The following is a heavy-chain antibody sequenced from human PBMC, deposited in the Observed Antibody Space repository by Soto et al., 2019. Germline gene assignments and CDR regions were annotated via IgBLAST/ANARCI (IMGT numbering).Heavy chain of an antibody. J-gene: IGHJ6*03. Sequence: PGRSLRLSCAASGFTFSSYAMSWVRQAPGKGLEWVSAISGSGGSTYYADSVKGRFTISRDNSKNTLYLQMNSLRAEDTAVYYCAKDRIFGVVIIAYYLDVWGKGTTVNVS. CDR2: ISGSGGST. V-gene: IGHV3-23*01. CDR1: GFTFSSYA. CDR3: AKDRIFGVVIIAYYLDV. D-gene: IGHD3-3*02.